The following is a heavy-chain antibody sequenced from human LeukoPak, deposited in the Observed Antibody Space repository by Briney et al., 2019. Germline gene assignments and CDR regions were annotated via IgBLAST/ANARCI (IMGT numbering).Heavy chain of an antibody. V-gene: IGHV4-4*07. CDR3: ARGSRRLCSGGSCYSTDWFDP. Sequence: SETLSLICTVSGGSISSYYWSWIRQPAGKGLEWIGRIYTSGSTNYNPSLKSRVTMSVDTSKNQFSLKLSSVTAADTAVYYCARGSRRLCSGGSCYSTDWFDPWGQGTLVTVSS. CDR1: GGSISSYY. J-gene: IGHJ5*02. D-gene: IGHD2-15*01. CDR2: IYTSGST.